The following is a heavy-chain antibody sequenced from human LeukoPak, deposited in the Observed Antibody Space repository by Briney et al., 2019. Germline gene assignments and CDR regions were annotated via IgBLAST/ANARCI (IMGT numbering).Heavy chain of an antibody. Sequence: GGSLRLSCAASGFTFSSYGMHWVRQAPGKGLEWVAVISYDGSNKYYADSVKGRFTISRDNSKNTLYLQMNSLRAEDTAVYYCARATHTYDSSGYYLDYWGQGTLVTVSS. CDR3: ARATHTYDSSGYYLDY. V-gene: IGHV3-30*03. D-gene: IGHD3-22*01. CDR2: ISYDGSNK. J-gene: IGHJ4*02. CDR1: GFTFSSYG.